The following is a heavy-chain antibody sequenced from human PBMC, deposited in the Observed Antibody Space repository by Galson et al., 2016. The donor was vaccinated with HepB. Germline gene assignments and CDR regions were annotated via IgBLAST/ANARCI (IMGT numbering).Heavy chain of an antibody. CDR1: AFTFSTYG. J-gene: IGHJ4*02. Sequence: SLRLSCAASAFTFSTYGMHWVRQAPGKGLEWVAVISYDGSKKYYADSVKGRSTISRDNSKNTLYLQMNSLRTEDTAVYYCAKDPYYNGSGSYYFDYWGQGTLVTVSS. CDR2: ISYDGSKK. V-gene: IGHV3-30*18. CDR3: AKDPYYNGSGSYYFDY. D-gene: IGHD3-10*01.